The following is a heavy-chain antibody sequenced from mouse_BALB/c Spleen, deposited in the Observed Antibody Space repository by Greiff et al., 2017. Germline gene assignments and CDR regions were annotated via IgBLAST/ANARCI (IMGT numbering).Heavy chain of an antibody. J-gene: IGHJ4*01. CDR2: IDPANGNT. CDR3: ARSGDYDRYYYAMDY. Sequence: VQLQQSGAELVKPGASVKLSCTASGFNIKDTYMHWVKQRPEQGLEWIGRIDPANGNTKYDPKFQGKATITADTYSNTAYLQLSSLTSEDTAVYCCARSGDYDRYYYAMDYWGQGTSVTVSS. V-gene: IGHV14-3*02. CDR1: GFNIKDTY. D-gene: IGHD2-4*01.